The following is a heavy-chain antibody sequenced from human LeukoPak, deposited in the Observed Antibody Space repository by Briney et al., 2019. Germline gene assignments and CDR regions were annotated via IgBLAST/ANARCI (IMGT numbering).Heavy chain of an antibody. CDR3: AKRGNPAVGHHYSDV. D-gene: IGHD2-2*01. J-gene: IGHJ6*03. Sequence: PGGSLRLSCAASGFTFSSYSMNWVRQAPGKGLEWVSSISSSSSYIYYADSVKGRFTISRDNAKNSLYLQMNSLGAEDTAVYYCAKRGNPAVGHHYSDVWGEGTTVSVSS. V-gene: IGHV3-21*04. CDR2: ISSSSSYI. CDR1: GFTFSSYS.